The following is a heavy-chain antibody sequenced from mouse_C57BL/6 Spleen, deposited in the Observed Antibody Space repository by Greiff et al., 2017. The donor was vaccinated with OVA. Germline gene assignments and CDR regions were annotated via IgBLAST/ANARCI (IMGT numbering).Heavy chain of an antibody. CDR2: ISDGGSYT. D-gene: IGHD4-1*01. V-gene: IGHV5-4*01. CDR1: GFTFSSYA. J-gene: IGHJ2*01. CDR3: ARHWDVGDYFDY. Sequence: EVHLVESGGGLVKPGGSLKLSCAASGFTFSSYAMSWVRQTPEKRLEWVATISDGGSYTYYPDNVKGRFTISRDNAKNNLYLQMSHLKSEDTAMYYCARHWDVGDYFDYWGQGTTLTVSS.